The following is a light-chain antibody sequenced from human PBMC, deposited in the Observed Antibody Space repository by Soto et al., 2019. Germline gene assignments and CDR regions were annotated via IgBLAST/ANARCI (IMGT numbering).Light chain of an antibody. J-gene: IGKJ4*01. V-gene: IGKV3-15*01. Sequence: EIIMTQSPATLSVSPGERVTLSCRASQGVGSTLAWYRQQPGQAPRLLIYDAYIRASGVPARFSGSGSGTEFTLTISGLQSEDFAVYFCQHYKTWPLAVGGGTKVEIK. CDR2: DAY. CDR1: QGVGST. CDR3: QHYKTWPLA.